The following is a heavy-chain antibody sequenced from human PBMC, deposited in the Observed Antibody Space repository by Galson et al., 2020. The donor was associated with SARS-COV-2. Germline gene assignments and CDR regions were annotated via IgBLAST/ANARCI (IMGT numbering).Heavy chain of an antibody. Sequence: SETLSLTCTVSGYSISSGYYWGWIRQPPGKGLKWMGSIHHSGNAYYNPSLKSRVTISVDTSKNQFSLQLSSVTAADTAVFYCARLLIVAGRPDWFDPWGQGTLVTVFS. J-gene: IGHJ5*02. V-gene: IGHV4-38-2*02. D-gene: IGHD6-6*01. CDR3: ARLLIVAGRPDWFDP. CDR2: IHHSGNA. CDR1: GYSISSGYY.